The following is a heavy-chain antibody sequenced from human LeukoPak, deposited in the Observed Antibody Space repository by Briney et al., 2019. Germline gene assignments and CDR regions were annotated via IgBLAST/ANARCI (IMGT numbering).Heavy chain of an antibody. CDR3: VRRSSGWYFDY. CDR2: IHSSGST. V-gene: IGHV4-4*07. Sequence: PSGTLSLTCTVSGGSISSYYWSWIRQPAGRGLEWIGRIHSSGSTNYNPSLKSRVIMSVDTPKNQISLRLTSVTAADTAVYYCVRRSSGWYFDYWGQGTLVTVSS. CDR1: GGSISSYY. J-gene: IGHJ4*02. D-gene: IGHD6-19*01.